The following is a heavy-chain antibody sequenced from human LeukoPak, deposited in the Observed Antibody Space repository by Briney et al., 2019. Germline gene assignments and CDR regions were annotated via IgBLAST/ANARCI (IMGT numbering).Heavy chain of an antibody. CDR1: GFTFSSYA. CDR2: ISYDGSNK. V-gene: IGHV3-30-3*01. J-gene: IGHJ4*02. D-gene: IGHD5-18*01. Sequence: GGSLRLSCAASGFTFSSYAMHWVRQAPGKGLEWVAVISYDGSNKYYADSVKGRFTISRDNSKNTLYLQMNSLRAEDTAVYYCARENTADTAMVITTGYFDYWGQGTLVTVSS. CDR3: ARENTADTAMVITTGYFDY.